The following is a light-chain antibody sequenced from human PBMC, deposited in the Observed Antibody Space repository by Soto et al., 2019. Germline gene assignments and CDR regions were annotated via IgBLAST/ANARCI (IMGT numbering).Light chain of an antibody. CDR2: EVS. CDR3: SSYTSSSTLYV. V-gene: IGLV2-14*01. CDR1: SRDVGGYNY. Sequence: QSALTQPASVSGSPGQSITISCTGTSRDVGGYNYVSWYQQHPGKAPKRMIYEVSNRPSGVSNRFSGSKSGNTASLTISGLQAEDEADYYCSSYTSSSTLYVFGTGTKLTVL. J-gene: IGLJ1*01.